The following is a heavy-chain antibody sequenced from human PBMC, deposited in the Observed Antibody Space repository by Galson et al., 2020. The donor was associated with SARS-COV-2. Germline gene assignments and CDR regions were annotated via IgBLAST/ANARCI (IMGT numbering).Heavy chain of an antibody. D-gene: IGHD3-3*01. CDR2: ISGSGGST. CDR3: AKKGSIFGAPFDY. CDR1: GFTFSSYA. Sequence: GESLKISCAASGFTFSSYAMSWVRQAPGKGLEWVSAISGSGGSTYYADSVKGRFTISRDNSKNTLYLQMNSLRAEDTAVYYCAKKGSIFGAPFDYWGQGTLVTVSS. J-gene: IGHJ4*02. V-gene: IGHV3-23*01.